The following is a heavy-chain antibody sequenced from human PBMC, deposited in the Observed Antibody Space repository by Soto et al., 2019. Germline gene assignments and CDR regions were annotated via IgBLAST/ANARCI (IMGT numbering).Heavy chain of an antibody. CDR1: GGSISSYY. Sequence: SSETLSLTCTVSGGSISSYYWSWIRQPPGKGLEWIGYIYYSGSTNYNPSLKSRVTISVDTSKNQFSLKLSSVTAADTAVYYCARLGYYDSSKDYWGQGTLVTVSS. J-gene: IGHJ4*02. CDR2: IYYSGST. D-gene: IGHD3-22*01. CDR3: ARLGYYDSSKDY. V-gene: IGHV4-59*01.